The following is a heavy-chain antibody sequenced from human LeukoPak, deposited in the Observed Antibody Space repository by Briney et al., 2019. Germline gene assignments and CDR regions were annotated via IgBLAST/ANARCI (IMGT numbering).Heavy chain of an antibody. CDR1: GFTFSTYT. CDR3: AIDPNWGTHS. V-gene: IGHV3-23*01. J-gene: IGHJ4*02. CDR2: IGNNGGGI. Sequence: VQLGGSLRLSCAASGFTFSTYTMYWVRHPPGKRLEWVSIIGNNGGGIHYADSVKGRFTISRDNFKNALYLQMNSLRVEDTAVCYCAIDPNWGTHSWGQGVLVTVSS. D-gene: IGHD7-27*01.